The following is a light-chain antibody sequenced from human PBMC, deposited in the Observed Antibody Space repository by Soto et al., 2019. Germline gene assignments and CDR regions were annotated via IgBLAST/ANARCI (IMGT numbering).Light chain of an antibody. J-gene: IGKJ1*01. CDR1: QSVSSN. Sequence: IVMTHSPAILSVSPGERATLWCRASQSVSSNLAWFQQKPGQTPRLLFNGASTRATGIPARFTGSGSGTEFILTISSLQSEDFAVYYCQQYDICPQTFGQGTKLDIK. CDR2: GAS. CDR3: QQYDICPQT. V-gene: IGKV3-15*01.